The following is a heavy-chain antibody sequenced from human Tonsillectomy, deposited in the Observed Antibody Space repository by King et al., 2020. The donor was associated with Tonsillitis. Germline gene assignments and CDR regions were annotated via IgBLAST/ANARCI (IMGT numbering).Heavy chain of an antibody. V-gene: IGHV3-30*02. J-gene: IGHJ6*02. D-gene: IGHD6-6*01. CDR1: GFTFSTYG. CDR3: AKDWSPFSSSSGYHYGMDV. Sequence: VQLVESGGGVVQPGGSLRLSCAASGFTFSTYGMHWVRQAPGKGLEWVAFIRYDGSNENYIDSVKGRFTISRDISKNTLYLQVNSLRAEDTAVFYCAKDWSPFSSSSGYHYGMDVWGQGTTVTVSS. CDR2: IRYDGSNE.